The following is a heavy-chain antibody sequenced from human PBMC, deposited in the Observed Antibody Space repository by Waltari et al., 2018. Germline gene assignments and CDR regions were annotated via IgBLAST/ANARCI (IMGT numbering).Heavy chain of an antibody. J-gene: IGHJ6*03. CDR1: GGSFSGYY. CDR3: ARGPQLRAPGRPHGYMDV. CDR2: INHSGST. V-gene: IGHV4-34*01. D-gene: IGHD2-2*01. Sequence: VQLQQWGAGLLKPSETLSLTCAVYGGSFSGYYWSWIRQPPGKGLEWIGEINHSGSTNYNPSLKSRVTISVDTSKNQFSLKLSSVTAADTAVYYCARGPQLRAPGRPHGYMDVWGKGTTVTISS.